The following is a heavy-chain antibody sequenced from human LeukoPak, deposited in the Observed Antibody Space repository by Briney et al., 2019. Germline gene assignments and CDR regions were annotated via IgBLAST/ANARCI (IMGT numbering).Heavy chain of an antibody. V-gene: IGHV3-23*01. J-gene: IGHJ6*02. CDR3: AKMPKVTTSYYYYYYYGMDV. D-gene: IGHD4-17*01. Sequence: GGSLRLSCAASGFTFSSYAMSWVRQAPGKGLEWVSAISGSGGSTYYADSVKGRFTISRDNSKNTLYLQMNSLRAEDTAVYYCAKMPKVTTSYYYYYYYGMDVGGQGTTVTVSS. CDR2: ISGSGGST. CDR1: GFTFSSYA.